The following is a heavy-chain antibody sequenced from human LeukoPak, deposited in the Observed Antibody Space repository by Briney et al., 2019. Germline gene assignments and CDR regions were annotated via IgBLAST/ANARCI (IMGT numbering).Heavy chain of an antibody. D-gene: IGHD3-22*01. Sequence: GGSLRLSCAASGFSFNKYSMNWVRQAPGKGLEWLSSISSKSGYLSYADSVEGRFTISRDNAKESLFLQMNSLRVEDTAVYYCARDLEDNSGYYYFDSWAREPWSPSPQ. CDR1: GFSFNKYS. J-gene: IGHJ4*02. CDR3: ARDLEDNSGYYYFDS. V-gene: IGHV3-21*01. CDR2: ISSKSGYL.